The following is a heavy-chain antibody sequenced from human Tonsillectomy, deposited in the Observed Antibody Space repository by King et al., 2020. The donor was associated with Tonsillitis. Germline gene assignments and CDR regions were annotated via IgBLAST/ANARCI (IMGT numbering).Heavy chain of an antibody. D-gene: IGHD2-2*01. V-gene: IGHV3-23*04. CDR3: AKCSYQLLLFDP. J-gene: IGHJ5*02. CDR2: ISGSGGRP. CDR1: GFTFSSYA. Sequence: QLVQSGGGLVQPGGSLRLSCAASGFTFSSYAMCWGRQVSGKGLEWVSAISGSGGRPYYADSVKGRFTISRDNSKNTLYLQMNSLRVEDTAVYYCAKCSYQLLLFDPWGQGTLVTVSS.